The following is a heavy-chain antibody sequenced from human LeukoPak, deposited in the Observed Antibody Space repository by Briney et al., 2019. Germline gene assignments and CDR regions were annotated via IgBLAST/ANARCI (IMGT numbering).Heavy chain of an antibody. CDR2: ISDFGTSI. Sequence: GGSLRLSCAASGFTFSDYYMSWVREAPGKGLEWVAFISDFGTSIYYADSAKGRFTISRDNDKKSLYLQMSRLRAEETAGYYCARLKSGNWGQGTAVTVSS. CDR1: GFTFSDYY. V-gene: IGHV3-11*01. J-gene: IGHJ4*02. CDR3: ARLKSGN.